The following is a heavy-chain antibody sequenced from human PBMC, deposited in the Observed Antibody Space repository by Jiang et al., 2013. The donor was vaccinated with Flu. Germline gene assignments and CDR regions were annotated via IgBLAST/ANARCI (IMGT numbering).Heavy chain of an antibody. CDR2: IYYSGST. D-gene: IGHD6-6*01. Sequence: GSGLVKPSETLSLTCTVSGGSISSSSYYWGWIRQPPGKGLEWIGSIYYSGSTYYNPSLKSRVTISVDTSKNQFSLKLSSVTAADTAVYYCARHGSKYSSSYFWFDPWGQGNPGHRLL. V-gene: IGHV4-39*01. CDR3: ARHGSKYSSSYFWFDP. J-gene: IGHJ5*02. CDR1: GGSISSSSYY.